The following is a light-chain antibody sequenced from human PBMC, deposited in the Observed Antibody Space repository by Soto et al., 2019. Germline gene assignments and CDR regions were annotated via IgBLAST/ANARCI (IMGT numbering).Light chain of an antibody. CDR3: QQYNSWPPIT. CDR1: QSVSNN. J-gene: IGKJ5*01. CDR2: GAS. V-gene: IGKV3-15*01. Sequence: EIVMTQSPATLSVSPGDRATLSCRASQSVSNNLAWYQQKPGQTPRLLIYGASTRASGIPARCSGSGSVTEFTLTISSPQSEDFAVYYCQQYNSWPPITFGQGTRLEIK.